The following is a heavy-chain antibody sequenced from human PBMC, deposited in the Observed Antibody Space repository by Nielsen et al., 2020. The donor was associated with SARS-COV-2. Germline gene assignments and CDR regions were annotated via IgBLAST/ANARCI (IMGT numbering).Heavy chain of an antibody. CDR1: GGSFSGYY. Sequence: SETLSLTCAVYGGSFSGYYWSWIRQPPGKGLEWIGEINHSGSTNYNPSLKSRVTISVDTSKNQFSLKLSSVTAADTAVYYCARGFYDRASEWGQGTLVTVSS. CDR2: INHSGST. CDR3: ARGFYDRASE. V-gene: IGHV4-34*01. J-gene: IGHJ4*02. D-gene: IGHD3-22*01.